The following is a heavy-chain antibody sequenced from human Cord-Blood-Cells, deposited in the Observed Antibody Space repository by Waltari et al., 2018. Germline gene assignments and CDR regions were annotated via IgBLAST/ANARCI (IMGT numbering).Heavy chain of an antibody. CDR3: ATEGYSSGWYDY. Sequence: QVPLVQSGAEVKKPGASVKVSCKVSGYTLTDLYMHWVRQAPGKGLEWMGGFDPEDGETIYAQKFQGRVTMTEDTSTDTAYMELSSLRSEDTAVYYCATEGYSSGWYDYWGQGTLVTVSS. D-gene: IGHD6-19*01. CDR2: FDPEDGET. J-gene: IGHJ4*02. V-gene: IGHV1-24*01. CDR1: GYTLTDLY.